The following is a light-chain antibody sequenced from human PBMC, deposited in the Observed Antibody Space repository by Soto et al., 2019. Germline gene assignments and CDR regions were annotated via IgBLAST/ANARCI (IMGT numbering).Light chain of an antibody. J-gene: IGKJ1*01. CDR1: QILLHSDGKTF. CDR2: EVS. Sequence: DIVMTQTPLSLSVTPVHPASISFKSSQILLHSDGKTFFYWYLQRPGQPPQLLIYEVSNRFSGVPDRFSGSGSGTDFTLKISRVEADDVGIYYCMQAIDIPWTFGQGTKVDIK. CDR3: MQAIDIPWT. V-gene: IGKV2D-29*01.